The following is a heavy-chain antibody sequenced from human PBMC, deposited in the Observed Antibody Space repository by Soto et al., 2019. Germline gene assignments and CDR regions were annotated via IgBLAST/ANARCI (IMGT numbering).Heavy chain of an antibody. CDR2: IRSKAYGGTT. Sequence: WSLRLSCTASGFTFGDYAMSWFRQAPGKGLEWVGFIRSKAYGGTTEYAASVKGRFTIPRDDSKSIAYLQMNSLKTEDTAVYYCTRDLPRTYYYDSSGYRPFDYWGQGTLVTVSS. D-gene: IGHD3-22*01. V-gene: IGHV3-49*03. J-gene: IGHJ4*02. CDR1: GFTFGDYA. CDR3: TRDLPRTYYYDSSGYRPFDY.